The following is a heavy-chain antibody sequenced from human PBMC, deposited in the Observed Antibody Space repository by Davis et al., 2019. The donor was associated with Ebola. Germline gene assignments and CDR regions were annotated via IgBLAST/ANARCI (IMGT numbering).Heavy chain of an antibody. J-gene: IGHJ6*03. V-gene: IGHV1-69*13. CDR2: IIPIFGTA. D-gene: IGHD2-2*01. Sequence: SVKVSCKASGGTFSSYAISWVRQAPGQGLEWMGGIIPIFGTANYAQKFQGRVTITADESTSTAYMELSSLRSEDTAVYYCAADWSSAAEPGYYYMDVWGKGTTATVSS. CDR3: AADWSSAAEPGYYYMDV. CDR1: GGTFSSYA.